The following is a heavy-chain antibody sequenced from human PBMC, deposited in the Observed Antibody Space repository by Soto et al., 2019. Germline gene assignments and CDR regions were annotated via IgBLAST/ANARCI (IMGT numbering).Heavy chain of an antibody. CDR3: ARDPRSSGWSLYYYGMDV. D-gene: IGHD6-19*01. CDR1: GDSVSSNSAA. J-gene: IGHJ6*02. Sequence: PSQTLSLTCVISGDSVSSNSAAWNWIRQSPSRGLEWLGRTYYRSKWYNDYAVSVKSRITINPDTSKNQFSLQLNSVTPEDTAVYYCARDPRSSGWSLYYYGMDVWGQGTTVTVSS. CDR2: TYYRSKWYN. V-gene: IGHV6-1*01.